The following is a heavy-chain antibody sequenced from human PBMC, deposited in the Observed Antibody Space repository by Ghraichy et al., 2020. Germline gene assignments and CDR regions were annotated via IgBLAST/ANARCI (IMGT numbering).Heavy chain of an antibody. J-gene: IGHJ4*02. CDR2: IYLDDDK. V-gene: IGHV2-5*02. D-gene: IGHD6-13*01. CDR3: AHRQRLSSSWSFGYFDY. Sequence: SGPTLVKPTQTLTLTCTFSGFSLSTSGVGVGWIRQPPGEALEWLALIYLDDDKRYSPSLKSRLTINKDTSKNQVVLTLTNIDPLDTATYYCAHRQRLSSSWSFGYFDYWGQGTLVTVSS. CDR1: GFSLSTSGVG.